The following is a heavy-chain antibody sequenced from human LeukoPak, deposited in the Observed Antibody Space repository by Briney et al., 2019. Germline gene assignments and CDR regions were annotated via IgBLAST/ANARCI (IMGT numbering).Heavy chain of an antibody. J-gene: IGHJ4*02. CDR1: GGTFSSYA. Sequence: SVKVSCKASGGTFSSYAISWVRQAPGQGLEWMGRIIPMFGTANYAQKFQGRVTITTDESTSTAYMELSSLRSEDTAVYYCARDSSPEYCGGDCSSYYFDYWGPGTLVTVSS. V-gene: IGHV1-69*05. CDR2: IIPMFGTA. D-gene: IGHD2-21*02. CDR3: ARDSSPEYCGGDCSSYYFDY.